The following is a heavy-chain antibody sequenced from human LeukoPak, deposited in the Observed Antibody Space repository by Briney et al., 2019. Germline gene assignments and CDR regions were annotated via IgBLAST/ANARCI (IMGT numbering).Heavy chain of an antibody. D-gene: IGHD1-26*01. J-gene: IGHJ3*02. CDR3: ARGWGQWGLAWGFDI. V-gene: IGHV1-8*01. Sequence: ASVKVSCKASGYTFTSYDINWVRQATGQGLEWMGWMNPNGGNTGYAQKFQGRVTMTRNTSISTTYMELSSLRSEDTAVYYCARGWGQWGLAWGFDIWGQGTMVTVSS. CDR2: MNPNGGNT. CDR1: GYTFTSYD.